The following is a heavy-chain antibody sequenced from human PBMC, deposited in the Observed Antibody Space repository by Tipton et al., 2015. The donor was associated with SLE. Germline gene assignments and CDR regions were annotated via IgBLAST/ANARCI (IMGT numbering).Heavy chain of an antibody. CDR3: ARDRTLDHAIRVELDY. CDR2: ISSSGSTI. Sequence: GSLRLSCAASGFTFSDYYMSWIRQAPGKGLEWVSYISSSGSTIYYVDSVKGRFTISRDNAKNSLYLQMNSLRAEDTAVYYCARDRTLDHAIRVELDYWGQGTLVTVSS. V-gene: IGHV3-11*04. CDR1: GFTFSDYY. D-gene: IGHD1-14*01. J-gene: IGHJ4*02.